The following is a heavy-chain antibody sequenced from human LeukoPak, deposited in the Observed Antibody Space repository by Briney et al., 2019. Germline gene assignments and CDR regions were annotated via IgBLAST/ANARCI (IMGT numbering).Heavy chain of an antibody. D-gene: IGHD6-19*01. J-gene: IGHJ4*02. Sequence: ASVKVSCKASGGTFSSYAISWVRQAPGQGLEWMGGIIPIFGTANYAQKFQGRVTITADKSTSTAYMELSRLRSDDTAVYYCARAQQWLQDYWGQGTLVTVSS. CDR1: GGTFSSYA. CDR3: ARAQQWLQDY. CDR2: IIPIFGTA. V-gene: IGHV1-69*06.